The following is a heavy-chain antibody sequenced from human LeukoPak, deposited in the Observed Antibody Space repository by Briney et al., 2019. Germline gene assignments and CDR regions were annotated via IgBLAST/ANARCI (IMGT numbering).Heavy chain of an antibody. D-gene: IGHD4-17*01. CDR2: ISSSGSTI. CDR3: ARAGYGDRPYYYYMDV. V-gene: IGHV3-11*04. CDR1: GFAFSDYY. Sequence: GGSLRLSCAASGFAFSDYYMSWIRQAPGKGLEWVSYISSSGSTIYYADSVKGRFTISRDNTKNSLYLQMNSLRAEDTAVYYCARAGYGDRPYYYYMDVWGKGTTVTVSS. J-gene: IGHJ6*03.